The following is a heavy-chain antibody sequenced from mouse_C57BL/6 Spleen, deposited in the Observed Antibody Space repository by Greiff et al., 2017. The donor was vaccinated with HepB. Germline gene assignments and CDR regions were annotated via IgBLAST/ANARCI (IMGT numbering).Heavy chain of an antibody. J-gene: IGHJ4*01. CDR1: GFTFSSYA. Sequence: EVMLVESGGGLVKPGGSLKLSCAASGFTFSSYAMSWVRQTPEKRLEWVATISDGGSYTYYPDNVKGRFTISRDNAKNNLYLQMSHLKSEDTAMYYCAREGLAYYAMDYWGQGTSVTVSS. V-gene: IGHV5-4*01. CDR2: ISDGGSYT. CDR3: AREGLAYYAMDY.